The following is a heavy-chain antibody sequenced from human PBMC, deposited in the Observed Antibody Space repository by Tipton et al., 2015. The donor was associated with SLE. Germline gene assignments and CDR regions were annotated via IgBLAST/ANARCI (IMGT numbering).Heavy chain of an antibody. D-gene: IGHD5/OR15-5a*01. J-gene: IGHJ5*02. Sequence: SLTCSVSGASNKSQYWAWIRQPPGKGLELIGYIFHIGYSDTYYNPSLKSRVALSVDTSKNQFSLKVNSVTAADTAVYYCAKRGVVSRFDPWGQGILVTVSS. CDR1: GASNKSQY. V-gene: IGHV4-59*08. CDR3: AKRGVVSRFDP. CDR2: IFHIGYSDT.